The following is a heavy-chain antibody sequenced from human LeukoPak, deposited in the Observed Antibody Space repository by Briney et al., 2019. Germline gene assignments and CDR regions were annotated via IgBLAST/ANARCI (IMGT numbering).Heavy chain of an antibody. V-gene: IGHV4-38-2*02. CDR1: GYSISSGYY. D-gene: IGHD6-13*01. CDR2: IYHSGST. CDR3: ARDITMPIAAAANWFDP. Sequence: PSETLSLTCTVSGYSISSGYYWGWIRQPPGKGLEWIGSIYHSGSTYYNPSLKSRVTISVDTSKNQFSLKLSSVTAADTAVYYCARDITMPIAAAANWFDPWGQGTLVTVSS. J-gene: IGHJ5*02.